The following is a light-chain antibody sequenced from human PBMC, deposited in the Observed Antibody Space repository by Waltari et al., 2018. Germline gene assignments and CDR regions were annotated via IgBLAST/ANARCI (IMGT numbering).Light chain of an antibody. CDR3: SSYSSSTTLGNV. V-gene: IGLV2-23*01. CDR1: GSGVGSYDL. Sequence: QSALTQAASVSGSPGQSITISCSGTGSGVGSYDLVAWYQQHPGKAPKLIIYEATKRPSGVSSRFSGSKSGNTASLTSSGLQAEDEADYFCSSYSSSTTLGNVFGTGTKVTVL. J-gene: IGLJ1*01. CDR2: EAT.